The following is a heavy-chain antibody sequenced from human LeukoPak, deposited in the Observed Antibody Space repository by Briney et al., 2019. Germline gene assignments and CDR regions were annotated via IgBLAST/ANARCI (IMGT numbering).Heavy chain of an antibody. CDR1: GGSISNGGFY. J-gene: IGHJ4*02. CDR2: IYYSGST. V-gene: IGHV4-31*03. D-gene: IGHD4-11*01. Sequence: PSETLSLTCTVSGGSISNGGFYLNWIRQHPGKGLEWIGYIYYSGSTYYNPSLKSRVTISVDTSKNQFSLKLSSVTAADTAVYYCARVTAVTVNFDYWGQGTLVTVSS. CDR3: ARVTAVTVNFDY.